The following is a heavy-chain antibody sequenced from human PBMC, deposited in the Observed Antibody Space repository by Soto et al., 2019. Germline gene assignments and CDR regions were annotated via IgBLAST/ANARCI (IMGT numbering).Heavy chain of an antibody. D-gene: IGHD6-13*01. CDR1: GFTFSSYS. Sequence: GGSLRLSCAASGFTFSSYSMNWVRQAPGKGLEWVSSISSSSSYIYYADSVKGRFTISRDNAKNSLYLQMNSLRAEDTAVYYCARDVDSSSWYSYYYYGMDVWGQGTTVTVSS. CDR2: ISSSSSYI. J-gene: IGHJ6*02. CDR3: ARDVDSSSWYSYYYYGMDV. V-gene: IGHV3-21*01.